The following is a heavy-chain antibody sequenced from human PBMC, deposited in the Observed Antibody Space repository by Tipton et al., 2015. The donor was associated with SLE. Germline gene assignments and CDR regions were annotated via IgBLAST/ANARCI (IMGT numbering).Heavy chain of an antibody. CDR1: GFTLSSYA. CDR2: ISGSGGST. D-gene: IGHD6-19*01. CDR3: SMQWLVPYYFDY. Sequence: SLRLSCAASGFTLSSYAMNWVRQAPGKGLEWVSAISGSGGSTYYADSVKGRLTISRDNSKNTLYLQMNSLRAEDTAVYYCSMQWLVPYYFDYWGQGTLVTVSS. J-gene: IGHJ4*02. V-gene: IGHV3-23*01.